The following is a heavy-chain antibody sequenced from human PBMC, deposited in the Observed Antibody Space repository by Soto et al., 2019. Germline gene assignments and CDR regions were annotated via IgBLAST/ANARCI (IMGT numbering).Heavy chain of an antibody. V-gene: IGHV4-59*01. CDR2: IYYSGST. CDR1: GGSISSYY. D-gene: IGHD3-22*01. J-gene: IGHJ4*02. Sequence: SETLSLTCTVSGGSISSYYWGWIRQPPGKGLEWIGYIYYSGSTNYNPSLKSRVTISVDTSKNQFSLKLSSVTAADTAVYYCARGYYDSSGYYYLNFDYWGQGTLVTVSS. CDR3: ARGYYDSSGYYYLNFDY.